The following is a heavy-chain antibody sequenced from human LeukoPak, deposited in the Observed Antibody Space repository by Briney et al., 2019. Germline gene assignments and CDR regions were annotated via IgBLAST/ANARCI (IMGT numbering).Heavy chain of an antibody. V-gene: IGHV3-23*01. CDR3: ARVKDTAMVFGWFDP. CDR2: ISPNGVIT. CDR1: AFTFSDYG. D-gene: IGHD5-18*01. J-gene: IGHJ5*02. Sequence: GGSLRLSCAASAFTFSDYGMHWVRQAPGKGLEWVSGISPNGVITYYADSVKGRFTISRDNSKGTVYLQMNSLRAEDTAVYYCARVKDTAMVFGWFDPWGQGTLVTVSS.